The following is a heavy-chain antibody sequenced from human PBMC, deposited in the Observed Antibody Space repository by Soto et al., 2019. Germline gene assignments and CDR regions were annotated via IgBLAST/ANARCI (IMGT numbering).Heavy chain of an antibody. V-gene: IGHV4-31*03. CDR2: IYYSGST. CDR1: GGSISSGGYY. J-gene: IGHJ4*02. CDR3: ARVSSSSWYGAPGY. Sequence: SSETLSLTCTVSGGSISSGGYYWSWIRQHPGKGLEWIGYIYYSGSTYYNPSLKSRVTISVDTSKNQFSLKLSSVTAADTAVYYCARVSSSSWYGAPGYWGQGTLVTVS. D-gene: IGHD6-13*01.